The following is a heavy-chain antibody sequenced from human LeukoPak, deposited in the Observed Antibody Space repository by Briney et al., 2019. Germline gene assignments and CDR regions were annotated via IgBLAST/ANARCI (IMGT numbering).Heavy chain of an antibody. D-gene: IGHD2-2*01. J-gene: IGHJ3*02. CDR1: GFTFSNSW. V-gene: IGHV3-52*01. CDR3: VRGVGSSTSCYVRAFDI. CDR2: IKCDGSEK. Sequence: GGSLRLSCAASGFTFSNSWMHWVCQAPEKGLEWVADIKCDGSEKCYVDSVKGRLTISRDNAKNSLYLQVNSLRAEDMTVYYCVRGVGSSTSCYVRAFDIWGQGTMGTVSS.